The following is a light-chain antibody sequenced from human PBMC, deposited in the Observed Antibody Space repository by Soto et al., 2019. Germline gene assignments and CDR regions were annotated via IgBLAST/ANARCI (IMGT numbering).Light chain of an antibody. CDR2: GVS. J-gene: IGKJ1*01. CDR3: HQYGSTPRT. Sequence: EIVLTQSPGTLSLSPGERVTLSCRASQSISSSYLAWYQQKPGQAPRLLIYGVSSRATGIPDRFSGSGSGTDFTLTISRLEPEDFAVYYCHQYGSTPRTFGQETKVEIK. V-gene: IGKV3-20*01. CDR1: QSISSSY.